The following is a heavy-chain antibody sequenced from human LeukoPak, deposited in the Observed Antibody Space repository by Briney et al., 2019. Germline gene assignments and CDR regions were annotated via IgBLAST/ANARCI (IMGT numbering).Heavy chain of an antibody. CDR3: ARGAGRQLRLRFDP. Sequence: PSETLSLTCAVYGGSFSGYYWSWSRQPPGKVLEWIGEINHSGSTNYNPSLKSRVTISVDTSKNQFSLKLSSVTAADTAVYYCARGAGRQLRLRFDPWGQGTLVTVSS. V-gene: IGHV4-34*01. J-gene: IGHJ5*02. CDR2: INHSGST. D-gene: IGHD3-10*01. CDR1: GGSFSGYY.